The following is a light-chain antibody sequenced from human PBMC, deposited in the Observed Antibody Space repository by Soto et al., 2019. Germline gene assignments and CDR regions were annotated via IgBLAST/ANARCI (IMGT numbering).Light chain of an antibody. CDR2: SAS. CDR1: QSVTTN. Sequence: EAVMTQSPVTLSVSPGERATLSCRASQSVTTNLAWYQQKPGQAPRLLIYSASTRAAGVPDRFSASGSGTEFTLTISSLQSEDFAVYYCQQYNNWPPLTFGGGTKVEIK. V-gene: IGKV3-15*01. CDR3: QQYNNWPPLT. J-gene: IGKJ4*01.